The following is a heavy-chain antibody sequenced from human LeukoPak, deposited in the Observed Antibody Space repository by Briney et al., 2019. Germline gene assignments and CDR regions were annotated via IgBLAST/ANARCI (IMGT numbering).Heavy chain of an antibody. V-gene: IGHV3-33*01. Sequence: GGSLRLSCAASGFTFSSYGMHWVRQAPGKGLEWVAVIRYDGSNKYYADSVKGRFTISRDNSKNTLYPQMNSLRAEDTAVYYCARTYDYVWGSYRSNYFDYWGQGTLVTVSS. J-gene: IGHJ4*02. D-gene: IGHD3-16*02. CDR3: ARTYDYVWGSYRSNYFDY. CDR2: IRYDGSNK. CDR1: GFTFSSYG.